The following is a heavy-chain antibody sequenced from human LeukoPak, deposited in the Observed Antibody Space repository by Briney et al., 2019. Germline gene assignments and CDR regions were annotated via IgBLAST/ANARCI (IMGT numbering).Heavy chain of an antibody. CDR3: AKDGSYYYGSGSTFDY. D-gene: IGHD3-10*01. CDR2: IRYDGINK. Sequence: GGSLRLSCAASGFTFSSYGMHWVRQAPGKGLEWVAFIRYDGINKYYADSVKGRFTISRDNSKNTLYLQMSSLRAEDTVVYYCAKDGSYYYGSGSTFDYWGQGTLVTVSS. V-gene: IGHV3-30*02. J-gene: IGHJ4*02. CDR1: GFTFSSYG.